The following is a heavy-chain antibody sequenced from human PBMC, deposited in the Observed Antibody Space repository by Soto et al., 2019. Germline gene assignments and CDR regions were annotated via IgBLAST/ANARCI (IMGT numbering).Heavy chain of an antibody. Sequence: GGSLRLSCAASGFTFDDYAMHWVRQAPGKGLEWVSGISWNSGSIGYADSVKGRFTISRDNAKNSLYLQMNSLRAEDTALYYCAKDLLAATIGTFDYWCQGALVTVSS. CDR1: GFTFDDYA. D-gene: IGHD1-26*01. J-gene: IGHJ4*02. CDR2: ISWNSGSI. CDR3: AKDLLAATIGTFDY. V-gene: IGHV3-9*01.